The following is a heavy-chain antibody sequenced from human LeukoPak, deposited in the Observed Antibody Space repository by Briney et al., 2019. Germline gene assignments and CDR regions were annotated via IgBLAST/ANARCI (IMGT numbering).Heavy chain of an antibody. CDR1: GFTFDDYA. Sequence: GGSLRLSCAASGFTFDDYAMHWVRQAPGKGLEWVSLISWDGGSTYYADSVKGRFTISRDNSKNSLYLQMNSLRAEDTALYYCAKDNDPIWFGGRMDVWGQGTTVTVSS. CDR3: AKDNDPIWFGGRMDV. V-gene: IGHV3-43D*03. J-gene: IGHJ6*02. D-gene: IGHD3-10*01. CDR2: ISWDGGST.